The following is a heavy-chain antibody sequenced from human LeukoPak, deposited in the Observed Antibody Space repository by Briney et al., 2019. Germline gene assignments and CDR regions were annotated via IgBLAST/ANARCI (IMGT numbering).Heavy chain of an antibody. J-gene: IGHJ4*01. CDR2: IYPGDSDT. Sequence: GESLKISCKGSGYSFTSYWIGWVRQTPGKGLEWMGIIYPGDSDTRYSPSFQGQVTISADKSISTAYLQWSSLKASETAIYYCARQNPPFSFDYWGQGTLVTASS. CDR3: ARQNPPFSFDY. CDR1: GYSFTSYW. V-gene: IGHV5-51*01.